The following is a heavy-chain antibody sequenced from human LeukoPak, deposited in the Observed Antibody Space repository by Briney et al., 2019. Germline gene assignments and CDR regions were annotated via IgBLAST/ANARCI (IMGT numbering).Heavy chain of an antibody. Sequence: SVKVSCKASGYTFTSYYMHWVRQAPGQGLEWMGGIIPIFGTANYAQKFQGRVTITADESTSTAYMELSSLRSEDTAVYYCARGRMAGTYVFDYWGQGTLVTVSS. CDR2: IIPIFGTA. CDR1: GYTFTSYY. V-gene: IGHV1-69*13. D-gene: IGHD6-19*01. CDR3: ARGRMAGTYVFDY. J-gene: IGHJ4*02.